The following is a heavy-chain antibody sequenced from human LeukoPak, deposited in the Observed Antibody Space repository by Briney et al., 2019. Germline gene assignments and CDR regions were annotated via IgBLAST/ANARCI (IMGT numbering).Heavy chain of an antibody. CDR3: ATTGRDGYNYHFDY. CDR1: GGSINNPTSY. V-gene: IGHV4-39*07. D-gene: IGHD5-24*01. CDR2: MYYSGGT. Sequence: SETLSLTCTVSGGSINNPTSYWGWIRQPPGKGLEWIGSMYYSGGTYRNPSLKSRVTMSVDTSKNQFSLRLTAVTAADTAVYYCATTGRDGYNYHFDYWGQGTLVTVSS. J-gene: IGHJ4*02.